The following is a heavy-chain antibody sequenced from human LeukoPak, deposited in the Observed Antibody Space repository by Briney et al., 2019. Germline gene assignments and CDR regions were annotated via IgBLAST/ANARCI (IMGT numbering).Heavy chain of an antibody. CDR1: GSIFNTYE. V-gene: IGHV3-48*03. CDR2: IGPDGSCK. Sequence: PGGSLRLSCAASGSIFNTYELHWVRQTPGKGLEWISYIGPDGSCKLYADSVRGRFTISRDNARNTWFLQMNSLRAEDTAIYYCATELELGSISDGFEYWGQESPVTVSS. CDR3: ATELELGSISDGFEY. J-gene: IGHJ4*02. D-gene: IGHD1-7*01.